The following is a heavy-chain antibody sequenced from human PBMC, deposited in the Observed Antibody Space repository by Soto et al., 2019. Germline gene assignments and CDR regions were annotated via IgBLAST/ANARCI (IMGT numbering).Heavy chain of an antibody. CDR1: GFTFSSYW. Sequence: EVQLVESGGGLVQPGGSLRLSCAASGFTFSSYWMHWVRQAPGKGLVWVSRINSDGSSTSYADSVKGRFTISRDNAKNTLYLQMNSLRAEDTAVYYCARARAIAAAGISWFDPWGQEPWSPSPQ. J-gene: IGHJ5*02. D-gene: IGHD6-13*01. V-gene: IGHV3-74*01. CDR2: INSDGSST. CDR3: ARARAIAAAGISWFDP.